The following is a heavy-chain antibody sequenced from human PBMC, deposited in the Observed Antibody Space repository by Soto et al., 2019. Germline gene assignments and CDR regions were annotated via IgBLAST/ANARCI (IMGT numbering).Heavy chain of an antibody. D-gene: IGHD4-17*01. CDR2: IYYSGST. CDR3: ARRATVRGAFDI. Sequence: PSETLSLTCTVSGGSISSSSYYWGWIRQPPGKGLEWIGSIYYSGSTYYNPSLKSRVTMSVDTSKNQFSLKLSSVTAADTAVYYCARRATVRGAFDIWGQGTMVTVSS. CDR1: GGSISSSSYY. J-gene: IGHJ3*02. V-gene: IGHV4-39*01.